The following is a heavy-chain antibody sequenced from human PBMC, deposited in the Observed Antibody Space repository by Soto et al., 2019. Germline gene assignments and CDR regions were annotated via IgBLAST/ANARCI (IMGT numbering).Heavy chain of an antibody. Sequence: ASVKVSCKASGFTFTSSAVQWVRQARGQRLEGIGWIVVGSGNTNYAQKFQERVTITRDMSTSTAYMELSSLRSEDTAVYYCAAGIPHTYYDFWSGPHGYYGMDVWGQGTTVTVSS. V-gene: IGHV1-58*01. CDR1: GFTFTSSA. CDR2: IVVGSGNT. J-gene: IGHJ6*02. CDR3: AAGIPHTYYDFWSGPHGYYGMDV. D-gene: IGHD3-3*01.